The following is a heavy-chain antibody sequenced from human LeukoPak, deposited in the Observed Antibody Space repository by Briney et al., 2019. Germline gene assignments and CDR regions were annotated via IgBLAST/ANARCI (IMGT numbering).Heavy chain of an antibody. CDR2: MNPNSGNT. Sequence: GASVKVSCKASGYTFTGYDINWVRQATGQGLEWMGWMNPNSGNTGYAQKFQGRVTMTRNTSISTAYMELSSLRSEDTAVYYCARARSGWYPSHDYWGQGTLVTVSS. V-gene: IGHV1-8*01. D-gene: IGHD6-19*01. J-gene: IGHJ4*02. CDR3: ARARSGWYPSHDY. CDR1: GYTFTGYD.